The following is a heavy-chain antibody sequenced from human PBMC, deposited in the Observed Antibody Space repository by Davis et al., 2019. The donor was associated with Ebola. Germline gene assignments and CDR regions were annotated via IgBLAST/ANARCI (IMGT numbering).Heavy chain of an antibody. Sequence: GESLKIFCAASGFIFSGSAMHWVRQASGKGLEWVGRIRSKANSYATAYAASVKGRFTISRDDSKNTAYLQMNSLKTEDTAVYYCTTGYSGSSWYDCYYYGMDVWGQGTTVTVSS. J-gene: IGHJ6*02. V-gene: IGHV3-73*01. CDR3: TTGYSGSSWYDCYYYGMDV. CDR1: GFIFSGSA. CDR2: IRSKANSYAT. D-gene: IGHD6-13*01.